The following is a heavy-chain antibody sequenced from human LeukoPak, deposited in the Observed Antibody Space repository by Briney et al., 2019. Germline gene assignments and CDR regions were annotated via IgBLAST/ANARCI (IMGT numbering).Heavy chain of an antibody. Sequence: GGSLRLSCAASGFTFSGSAMHWVRQASGKGLEWVGRIRSKAKSYATAYAASVKGRYTISRDDSKNTAYLQMNSLKTEDTAVYYCTSGSAYYYDSSGYYYMGYYYYGMDVWGQGTTVTVSS. V-gene: IGHV3-73*01. D-gene: IGHD3-22*01. CDR2: IRSKAKSYAT. CDR3: TSGSAYYYDSSGYYYMGYYYYGMDV. J-gene: IGHJ6*02. CDR1: GFTFSGSA.